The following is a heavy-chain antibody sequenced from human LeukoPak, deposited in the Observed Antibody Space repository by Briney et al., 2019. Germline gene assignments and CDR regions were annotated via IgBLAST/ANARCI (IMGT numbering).Heavy chain of an antibody. D-gene: IGHD3-10*01. V-gene: IGHV3-30*02. CDR2: IRNDGSDK. CDR3: AKDRAFGQFLWGNDY. CDR1: GFIFSTYG. J-gene: IGHJ4*02. Sequence: PGGSLRLSCAASGFIFSTYGMHWVRQAPGKGLEWVAFIRNDGSDKYYAVSVKGRFTISGDSSKNTLYLQMNSLRAEDTALYYCAKDRAFGQFLWGNDYWGQGTLVTVSS.